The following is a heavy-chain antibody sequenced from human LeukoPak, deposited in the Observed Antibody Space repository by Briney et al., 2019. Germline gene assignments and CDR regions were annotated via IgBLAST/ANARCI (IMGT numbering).Heavy chain of an antibody. J-gene: IGHJ6*03. CDR2: INPNSGGT. CDR3: ARAQGYCSSTSCYHYYYYMDV. V-gene: IGHV1-2*06. Sequence: ASVKVSCKASGYTFTGYYMHWVRQAPGQGLEWMGRINPNSGGTNYAQKFQGRVTMTRDTSISTAYMELSRLRSGDTAVYYCARAQGYCSSTSCYHYYYYMDVWGKGTTVTVSS. CDR1: GYTFTGYY. D-gene: IGHD2-2*01.